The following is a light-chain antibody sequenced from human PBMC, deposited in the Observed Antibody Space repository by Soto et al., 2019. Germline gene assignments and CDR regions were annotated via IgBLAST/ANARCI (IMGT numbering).Light chain of an antibody. V-gene: IGLV2-14*01. Sequence: QSVLTQPASVSGSPGQSITISCTGTSSDVGGYNSVSWYQQHPDKAPKLMIYEVSNRPSGVSNRFSGSKSGDTASLTISGLQAEDEADYYCSSYTSGSTLVVFGGGTKLTVL. CDR2: EVS. CDR1: SSDVGGYNS. CDR3: SSYTSGSTLVV. J-gene: IGLJ2*01.